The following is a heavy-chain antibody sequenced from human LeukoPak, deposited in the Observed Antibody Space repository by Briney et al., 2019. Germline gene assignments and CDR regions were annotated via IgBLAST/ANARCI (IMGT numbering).Heavy chain of an antibody. CDR1: GGSFSGYY. Sequence: SETLSLTCAVYGGSFSGYYWSWIRQPPGKGLEWIGEINHSGSTNYNPSLKSRVTISVDTSKNQFSLKLSSVTAADTAVYYCARGRDSGSYYFLDYWGQGTLVTVSS. D-gene: IGHD1-26*01. J-gene: IGHJ4*02. CDR2: INHSGST. V-gene: IGHV4-34*01. CDR3: ARGRDSGSYYFLDY.